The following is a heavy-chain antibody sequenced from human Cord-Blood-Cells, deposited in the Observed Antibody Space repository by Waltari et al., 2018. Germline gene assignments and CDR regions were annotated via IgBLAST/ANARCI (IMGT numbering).Heavy chain of an antibody. D-gene: IGHD1-1*01. Sequence: SSYWMSWVRQAPGKGLEWVANIKQDGSEKYYVDSVKGRFTISRDNAKNSLYLQMNSLRAEDTAVYYCASSPGGTTGTTPDAFDIWGQGTMVTVSS. J-gene: IGHJ3*02. V-gene: IGHV3-7*01. CDR2: IKQDGSEK. CDR1: SSYW. CDR3: ASSPGGTTGTTPDAFDI.